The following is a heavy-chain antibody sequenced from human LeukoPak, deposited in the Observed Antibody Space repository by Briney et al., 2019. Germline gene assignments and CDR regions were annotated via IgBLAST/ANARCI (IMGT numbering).Heavy chain of an antibody. Sequence: GGSLRLSCAASGFTFRRNTLNWVRQAPGKGLEWISYIGSDNTTIDYADSVKGRFTISRDNAKNSLYLHMSSLRADDTAVYYCAKATSPYDYVWGTSDWGQGTLVTVSS. CDR1: GFTFRRNT. CDR3: AKATSPYDYVWGTSD. J-gene: IGHJ4*02. V-gene: IGHV3-48*01. CDR2: IGSDNTTI. D-gene: IGHD3-16*01.